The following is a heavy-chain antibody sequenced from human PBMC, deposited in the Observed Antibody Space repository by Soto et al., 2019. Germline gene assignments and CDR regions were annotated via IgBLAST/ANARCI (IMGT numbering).Heavy chain of an antibody. CDR3: ASRGYDFWSGLDP. V-gene: IGHV1-3*04. Sequence: ASVKVSCKASGYTFTAYGIHWVRQAPGQRLEWMGWVNTGNGHTKYSQKFQGRVTITRDTSARTAYMELNSLRSEDTAVYYCASRGYDFWSGLDPWGQGTLVTVSS. CDR2: VNTGNGHT. D-gene: IGHD3-3*01. J-gene: IGHJ5*02. CDR1: GYTFTAYG.